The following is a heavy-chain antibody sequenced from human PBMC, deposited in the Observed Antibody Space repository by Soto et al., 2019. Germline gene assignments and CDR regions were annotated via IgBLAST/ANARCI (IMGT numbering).Heavy chain of an antibody. CDR1: GGSITDYS. V-gene: IGHV4-4*07. Sequence: SETLSLTCTVSGGSITDYSWVWIRQPAGKGLEWIGRIFSSGSTNYNPSLKGRITMSLDTSKNQFSLKLNSATATDTAAYFCARDQGVVVTADNWFDPWGQGILVTVSS. CDR3: ARDQGVVVTADNWFDP. CDR2: IFSSGST. J-gene: IGHJ5*02. D-gene: IGHD2-21*02.